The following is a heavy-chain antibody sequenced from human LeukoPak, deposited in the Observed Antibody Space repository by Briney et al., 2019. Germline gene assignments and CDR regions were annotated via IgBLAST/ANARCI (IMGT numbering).Heavy chain of an antibody. Sequence: SETLSLTCTVSGGSISSYYWSWIRQPPGKGLEWIGYIYYSGSTNYNPSLKSRVTISVDTSKNQFSLKLSSVTAADTAVYYCAGATTGAATSPVFDYWGQGTLVTVSS. CDR2: IYYSGST. CDR3: AGATTGAATSPVFDY. J-gene: IGHJ4*02. CDR1: GGSISSYY. V-gene: IGHV4-59*01. D-gene: IGHD1-26*01.